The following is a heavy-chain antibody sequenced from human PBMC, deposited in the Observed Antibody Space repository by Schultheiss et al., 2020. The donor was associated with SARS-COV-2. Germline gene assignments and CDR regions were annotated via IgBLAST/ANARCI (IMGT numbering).Heavy chain of an antibody. J-gene: IGHJ6*02. V-gene: IGHV4-30-4*01. Sequence: SETLSLTCTVSGGSISSGDYYWSWIRQPPGKALEWIGYIYYSGSTYYNPSLKSRVTISVDKSKNQFSLKLSSVTAADTAVYYCARGLVVPAAIGGRYYYYYGMDVWGQGTTVTVSS. CDR2: IYYSGST. D-gene: IGHD2-2*01. CDR1: GGSISSGDYY. CDR3: ARGLVVPAAIGGRYYYYYGMDV.